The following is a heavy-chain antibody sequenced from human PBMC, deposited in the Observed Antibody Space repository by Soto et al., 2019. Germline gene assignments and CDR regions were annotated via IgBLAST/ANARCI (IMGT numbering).Heavy chain of an antibody. CDR3: AKHDFWTLYNTGLDS. D-gene: IGHD3-3*01. CDR1: GSPFPTIP. V-gene: IGHV3-23*01. J-gene: IGHJ4*02. Sequence: EVQLLESGGGLVQPGGSLRLPCSPPGSPFPTIPWSWFRRPPGKGLEWVSGISGSGGDTKSADSVKGRFTISRDNFKNMLYLQMNSLRAEDTAVYYCAKHDFWTLYNTGLDSWGQGTLVTVSS. CDR2: ISGSGGDT.